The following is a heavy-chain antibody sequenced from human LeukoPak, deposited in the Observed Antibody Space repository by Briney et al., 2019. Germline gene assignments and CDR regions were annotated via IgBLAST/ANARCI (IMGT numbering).Heavy chain of an antibody. CDR1: GFTFSSYG. Sequence: GGSLRLSCAASGFTFSSYGMHWVPQAPGKGREWVAVVTCDGSKKYYADSVKGRFTISGDNSKNTLYLQMNSLRAEDTAVYYCATDFSGYSAILTGGTAHDYWGQGTLVTVSA. CDR3: ATDFSGYSAILTGGTAHDY. CDR2: VTCDGSKK. V-gene: IGHV3-30*03. J-gene: IGHJ4*02. D-gene: IGHD3-9*01.